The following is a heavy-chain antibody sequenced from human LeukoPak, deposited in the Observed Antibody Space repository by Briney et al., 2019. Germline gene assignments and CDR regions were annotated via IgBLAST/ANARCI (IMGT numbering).Heavy chain of an antibody. J-gene: IGHJ4*02. CDR2: ISNNGRNT. D-gene: IGHD3-22*01. Sequence: GGSLRLSCAASGFAFSSFGIHWVRQAPGKGLEWVASISNNGRNTYYVDSVEGRFTTSRDNSRNTLYLQMNSLRAEDTAVYYCVKAGGFDSSGYYYYLDYWGQGTLVTVSS. CDR3: VKAGGFDSSGYYYYLDY. V-gene: IGHV3-30*18. CDR1: GFAFSSFG.